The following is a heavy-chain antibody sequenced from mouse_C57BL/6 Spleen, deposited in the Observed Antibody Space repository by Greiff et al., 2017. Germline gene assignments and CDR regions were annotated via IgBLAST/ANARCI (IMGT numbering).Heavy chain of an antibody. CDR2: IYPGDGDT. V-gene: IGHV1-82*01. J-gene: IGHJ2*01. Sequence: VQLQQSGPELVKPGASVKISCKASGYAFSSSWMNWVKQRPGKGLEWIGRIYPGDGDTNYNGKFKGKATLTADKSSSTAYMQLSGLTSEDSAVYVCASGYYGSSYDWGQGTTLTVSS. CDR3: ASGYYGSSYD. CDR1: GYAFSSSW. D-gene: IGHD1-1*01.